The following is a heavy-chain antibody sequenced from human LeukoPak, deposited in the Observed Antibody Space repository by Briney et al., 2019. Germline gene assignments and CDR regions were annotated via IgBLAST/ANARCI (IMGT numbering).Heavy chain of an antibody. CDR1: GFTFSNYS. V-gene: IGHV3-48*01. D-gene: IGHD4-11*01. CDR2: ISSSSSTI. Sequence: GGSLRLSCAASGFTFSNYSMNWVRQAPGKGLEWVSYISSSSSTIYYADSVKGRFTISRDNAKNSLYLQMNSLRAEDTAVYYCARRHDYSIDDAFDIWGQGTMVTVSS. J-gene: IGHJ3*02. CDR3: ARRHDYSIDDAFDI.